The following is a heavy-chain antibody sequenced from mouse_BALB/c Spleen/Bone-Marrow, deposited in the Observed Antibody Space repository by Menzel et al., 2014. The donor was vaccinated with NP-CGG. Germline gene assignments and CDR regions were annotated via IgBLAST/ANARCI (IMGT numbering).Heavy chain of an antibody. CDR2: INPDSSTI. CDR1: GFDFSSYW. CDR3: ARLHYYGYGAY. D-gene: IGHD1-2*01. Sequence: EVKLVESGGGLVQPGGSLKLSCVASGFDFSSYWMNWVRQAPGKGLEWIGEINPDSSTINYTPSLKDKFIISRDNAKNTLYLQMSKVRSEDTALYYCARLHYYGYGAYWGQGTLVTVSA. V-gene: IGHV4-1*02. J-gene: IGHJ3*01.